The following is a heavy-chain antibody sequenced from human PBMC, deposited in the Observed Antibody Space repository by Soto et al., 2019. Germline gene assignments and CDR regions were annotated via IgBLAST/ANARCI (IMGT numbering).Heavy chain of an antibody. V-gene: IGHV4-34*01. CDR1: GGSFSGYY. CDR2: INHSGST. Sequence: SLTCAVYGGSFSGYYWSWIRQPPGKGLEWIGEINHSGSTNYNPSLKSRVTISVDTSKNQFSLKLSSVTAADTAVYYCASRITVFGVVIPYWGQGTLVTVSS. D-gene: IGHD3-3*01. CDR3: ASRITVFGVVIPY. J-gene: IGHJ4*02.